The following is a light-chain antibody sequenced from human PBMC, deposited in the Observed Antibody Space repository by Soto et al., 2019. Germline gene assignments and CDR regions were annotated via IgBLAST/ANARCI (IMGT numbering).Light chain of an antibody. Sequence: EIVMTQSPATLSVSPGERATLSCRASQSVSSNLAWYQQKPGQAPRLLIYGASTRATGIPARFSGSGSGTEFTLPISSILHEDVVVYYCRQYNNWPPYTFGQGTKVEIK. CDR2: GAS. J-gene: IGKJ1*01. CDR1: QSVSSN. V-gene: IGKV3-15*01. CDR3: RQYNNWPPYT.